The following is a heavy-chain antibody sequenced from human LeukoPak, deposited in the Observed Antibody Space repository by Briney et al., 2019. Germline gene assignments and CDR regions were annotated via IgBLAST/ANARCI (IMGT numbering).Heavy chain of an antibody. CDR2: IYNSEST. V-gene: IGHV4-31*03. J-gene: IGHJ4*02. CDR3: ARVTGSSQFDY. D-gene: IGHD1-20*01. Sequence: SETLSLTCTVSGGSISSGGYYWSWIRQHAGKGLEWLGYIYNSESTYYNPSLKSRVTISVDTSKNQFFLKLSSVTAADTAVYYCARVTGSSQFDYWGQGTLVTVSS. CDR1: GGSISSGGYY.